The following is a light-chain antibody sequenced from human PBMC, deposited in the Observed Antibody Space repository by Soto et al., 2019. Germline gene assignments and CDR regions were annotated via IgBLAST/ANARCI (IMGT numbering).Light chain of an antibody. Sequence: QSALTQPRSVSGSPGQSVTISCTGTSGDVGGYNYVSCYQHHPGKAPKLMTYDVSKRPSGVPDRFSGSKSGNTASLTISGLQAEDEADYYCCSYAGSYTFYVFGTGTKVTVL. CDR3: CSYAGSYTFYV. CDR1: SGDVGGYNY. V-gene: IGLV2-11*01. J-gene: IGLJ1*01. CDR2: DVS.